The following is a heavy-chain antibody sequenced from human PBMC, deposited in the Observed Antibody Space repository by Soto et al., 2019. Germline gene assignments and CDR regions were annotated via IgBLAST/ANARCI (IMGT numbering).Heavy chain of an antibody. Sequence: QVQLVESGGGVVQPGRSLRLSCAASGFTFSSYAMHWVRQAPGKGLEWVAVISYDGSNKYYADSVKGRFTISRGNSKNTLYLQMNSLRAEDTAVYYCARASMVRGVIIAQYYFDYWGQGTLVTVSS. V-gene: IGHV3-30-3*01. D-gene: IGHD3-10*01. CDR1: GFTFSSYA. CDR3: ARASMVRGVIIAQYYFDY. CDR2: ISYDGSNK. J-gene: IGHJ4*02.